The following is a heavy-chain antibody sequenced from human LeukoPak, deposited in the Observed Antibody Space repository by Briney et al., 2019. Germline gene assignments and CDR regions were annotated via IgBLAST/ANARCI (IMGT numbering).Heavy chain of an antibody. D-gene: IGHD3-3*01. Sequence: PSETLSLTCTVSGGSISSYYWSWIRQPAGKGLEWIGRIYTSGSTNYNPFLKSRVTMSVDTSKNQFSLRLSSVTAADTAVYYCARVDYDFWSGYRSYYFDYWGQGTLVTVSS. CDR2: IYTSGST. CDR3: ARVDYDFWSGYRSYYFDY. V-gene: IGHV4-4*07. J-gene: IGHJ4*02. CDR1: GGSISSYY.